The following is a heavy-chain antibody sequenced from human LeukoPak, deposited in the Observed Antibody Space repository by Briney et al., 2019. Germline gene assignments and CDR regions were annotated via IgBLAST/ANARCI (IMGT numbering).Heavy chain of an antibody. CDR3: ASAPWTAVAGTTTPDGGYFQH. J-gene: IGHJ1*01. V-gene: IGHV1-3*01. D-gene: IGHD6-19*01. CDR1: GYTFTSYA. Sequence: ASVKVSCKASGYTFTSYAMHWVRQAPGQRLEWMGWINAGNGNTKYSQKFQGRVTITRDTSASTAYMELSSLRSEDTAVYYCASAPWTAVAGTTTPDGGYFQHWGQGTLVTVSS. CDR2: INAGNGNT.